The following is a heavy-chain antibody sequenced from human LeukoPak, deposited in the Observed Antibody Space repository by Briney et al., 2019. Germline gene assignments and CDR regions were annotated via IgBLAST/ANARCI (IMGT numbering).Heavy chain of an antibody. CDR1: GFTVSSNY. V-gene: IGHV3-53*01. CDR3: ARDRDYYDSSGYHY. CDR2: IYSGGST. J-gene: IGHJ4*02. Sequence: GGSLRLSCAASGFTVSSNYMSWVRQAPGKGLEWVSVIYSGGSTYYADSVKGRFTISRDNSKNTLYLQMNSLRAEDTAVYYCARDRDYYDSSGYHYWGQGTLVTVSS. D-gene: IGHD3-22*01.